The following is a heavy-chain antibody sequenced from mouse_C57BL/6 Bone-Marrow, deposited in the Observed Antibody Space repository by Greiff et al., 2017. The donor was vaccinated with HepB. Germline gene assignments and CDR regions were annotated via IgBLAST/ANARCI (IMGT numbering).Heavy chain of an antibody. CDR1: GYSFTGYY. CDR2: INPSTGGT. V-gene: IGHV1-42*01. Sequence: EVMLVESGPELVKPGASVKISCKASGYSFTGYYMNWVKQSPEKSLEWIGEINPSTGGTTYNQKFKAKATLTVDKSSSTAYMQLKSLTSEDSAVYYCARGLYPWYFDVWGTGTTVTVSS. J-gene: IGHJ1*03. CDR3: ARGLYPWYFDV. D-gene: IGHD2-12*01.